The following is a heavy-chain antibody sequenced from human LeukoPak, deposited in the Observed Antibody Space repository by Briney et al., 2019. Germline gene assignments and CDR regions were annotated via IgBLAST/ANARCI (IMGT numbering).Heavy chain of an antibody. Sequence: GGSLRLSCAASGFSFSSYWMHWVRQGPGKGLVWVSRISTDGSSTDYADSVKGRFTISRENAKNTLYLQMNSLRAEDTAVYYCARTRTLPIAGGFDTWGQGSLVTVSS. CDR2: ISTDGSST. CDR3: ARTRTLPIAGGFDT. D-gene: IGHD3-16*01. V-gene: IGHV3-74*01. J-gene: IGHJ5*02. CDR1: GFSFSSYW.